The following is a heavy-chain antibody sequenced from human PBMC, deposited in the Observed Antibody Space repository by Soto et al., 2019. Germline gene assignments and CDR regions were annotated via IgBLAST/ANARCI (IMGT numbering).Heavy chain of an antibody. CDR1: GFSFGNSP. D-gene: IGHD2-21*02. CDR2: ITEAGGGI. J-gene: IGHJ4*02. Sequence: VQLLESGGGFVQPGVSLKLSCVASGFSFGNSPMSWVRQAPGRGLEWVSAITEAGGGIYYATSVKGRFVVSRDNSKNTLFLEMNNLRVDDTATYYCAKNLPVGGLCYWCPPAIWGQGVVVTVSS. CDR3: AKNLPVGGLCYWCPPAI. V-gene: IGHV3-23*01.